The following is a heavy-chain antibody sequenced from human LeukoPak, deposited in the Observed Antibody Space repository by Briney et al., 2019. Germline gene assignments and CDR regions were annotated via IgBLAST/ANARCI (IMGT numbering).Heavy chain of an antibody. CDR3: AREGGEYGDYVDY. CDR2: IYYSGST. D-gene: IGHD4-17*01. Sequence: PSETLSLTCTVSGGSITSSTFHWGWIRQPPGRGLEWIGTIYYSGSTYYNPSLKSRVTISIDTSKNQFSLKLSSVTAADTAVYYCAREGGEYGDYVDYWGQGTLVTVSS. V-gene: IGHV4-39*07. J-gene: IGHJ4*02. CDR1: GGSITSSTFH.